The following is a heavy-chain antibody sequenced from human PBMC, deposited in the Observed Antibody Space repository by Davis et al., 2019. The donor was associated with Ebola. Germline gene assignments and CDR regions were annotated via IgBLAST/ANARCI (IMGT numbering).Heavy chain of an antibody. J-gene: IGHJ4*02. CDR3: AKDPRWLQQPY. V-gene: IGHV3-66*03. CDR2: LYSRGTT. D-gene: IGHD5-24*01. Sequence: GESLKISCAASGFTINTNFMSWVRQAPGKGLEWVSVLYSRGTTYYADSVKGRFAVSRDNPKNTLYLQMNSLRAEDTAVYYCAKDPRWLQQPYWGQGTLVTVSS. CDR1: GFTINTNF.